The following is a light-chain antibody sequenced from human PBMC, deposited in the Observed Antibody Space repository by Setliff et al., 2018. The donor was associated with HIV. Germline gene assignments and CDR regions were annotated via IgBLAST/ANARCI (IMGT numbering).Light chain of an antibody. Sequence: QSVLTQPASVSGSPGQSITISCTGTSSDVGSYSLVSWYQQHPGKAHKLIIYEVTKRPSGVSNRFSGSKSGNTASLTISGLQAEDEADYYCCSYAGSSTPYVFGTGTKVTVL. CDR1: SSDVGSYSL. CDR3: CSYAGSSTPYV. J-gene: IGLJ1*01. CDR2: EVT. V-gene: IGLV2-23*02.